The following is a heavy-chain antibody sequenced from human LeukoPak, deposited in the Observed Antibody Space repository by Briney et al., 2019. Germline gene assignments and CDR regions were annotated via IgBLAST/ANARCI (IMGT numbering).Heavy chain of an antibody. V-gene: IGHV1-69*05. CDR2: IIPIFGTA. CDR1: GGTFSSYA. Sequence: PRASVKVSCKASGGTFSSYAISWVRQAPGQGLEWRGGIIPIFGTANYAQKFQGRVTITTDESTSTAYMELSSLRSEDTAVYYCARNSAAAGNYYYYYMDVWGKGTTVTVSS. CDR3: ARNSAAAGNYYYYYMDV. D-gene: IGHD6-13*01. J-gene: IGHJ6*03.